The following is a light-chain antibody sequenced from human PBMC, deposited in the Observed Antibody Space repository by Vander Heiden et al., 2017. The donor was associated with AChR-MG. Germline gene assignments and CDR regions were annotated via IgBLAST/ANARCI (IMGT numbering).Light chain of an antibody. Sequence: SYLLTPPPSLSVAPGHTARITCGRNNIGSKSVHWYQQKPGQAPVLVVYDDSDRPSGIPERFSGSNSGNTATLTISRVEAGDEADYYCQVWDSSSDHVVFGGGTKLTVL. J-gene: IGLJ2*01. CDR3: QVWDSSSDHVV. V-gene: IGLV3-21*02. CDR1: NIGSKS. CDR2: DDS.